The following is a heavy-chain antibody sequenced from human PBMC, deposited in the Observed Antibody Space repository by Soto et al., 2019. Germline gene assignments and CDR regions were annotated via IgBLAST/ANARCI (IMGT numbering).Heavy chain of an antibody. CDR2: IYWVDDK. J-gene: IGHJ5*02. Sequence: QITLKESGPTLVKPTQTLTLTCTFSGFSLSTSGVGVGWIRQPPGKALEWLALIYWVDDKRYSPSLKSRLTITKDTSKNQVVLTMTNMDPVDTATYYCAHRRWYSSSSWFDPWGQGTLVTVSS. CDR3: AHRRWYSSSSWFDP. D-gene: IGHD6-6*01. V-gene: IGHV2-5*02. CDR1: GFSLSTSGVG.